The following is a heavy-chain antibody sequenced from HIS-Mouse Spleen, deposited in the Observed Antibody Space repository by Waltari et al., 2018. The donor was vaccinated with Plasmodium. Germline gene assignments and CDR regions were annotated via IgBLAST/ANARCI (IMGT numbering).Heavy chain of an antibody. J-gene: IGHJ2*01. CDR2: IKQDGSEK. D-gene: IGHD6-13*01. Sequence: EVQLVESGGGLVQPGGSLRLSWAGSGFTFSSYWMSWVRQAPGKGLEWVANIKQDGSEKYYVDSVKGRFTISRDNAKNSLYLQMNSLRAEDTAVYYCASSWYWYFDLWGRGTLVTVSS. CDR3: ASSWYWYFDL. CDR1: GFTFSSYW. V-gene: IGHV3-7*01.